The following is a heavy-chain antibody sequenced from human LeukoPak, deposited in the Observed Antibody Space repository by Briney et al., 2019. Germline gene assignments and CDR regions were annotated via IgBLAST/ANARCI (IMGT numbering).Heavy chain of an antibody. J-gene: IGHJ5*02. CDR2: INHSGST. V-gene: IGHV4-34*01. CDR1: IGSFSDYY. Sequence: SETLSLTCAVYIGSFSDYYWTWIRQPPGKGLEWIGEINHSGSTNYNPSLKSRATISADTSKNQFSLKVNSVTAADTAVYYCARDRLYDYVWGSYRGGDWFDPWGQGTLVTVSS. D-gene: IGHD3-16*02. CDR3: ARDRLYDYVWGSYRGGDWFDP.